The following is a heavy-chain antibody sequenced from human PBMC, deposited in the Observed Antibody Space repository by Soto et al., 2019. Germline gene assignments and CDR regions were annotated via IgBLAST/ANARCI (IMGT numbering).Heavy chain of an antibody. CDR1: GGSFSGYY. J-gene: IGHJ5*02. D-gene: IGHD3-3*01. CDR3: ARVKGIYYDFWSGPTKQKYWFDP. Sequence: SETLSLTCAVYGGSFSGYYWSWIRQPPGKGLEWIGEINHSGSTNYNPSLKSRVTISVDTSKNQFSLKLSSVTAADTAVYYCARVKGIYYDFWSGPTKQKYWFDPWGQGTLVTVSS. CDR2: INHSGST. V-gene: IGHV4-34*01.